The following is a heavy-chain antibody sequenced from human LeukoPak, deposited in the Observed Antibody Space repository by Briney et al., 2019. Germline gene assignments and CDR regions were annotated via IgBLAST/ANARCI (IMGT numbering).Heavy chain of an antibody. CDR3: ASEVSAAGGSWFDP. J-gene: IGHJ5*02. CDR2: IYYSGST. D-gene: IGHD6-13*01. Sequence: PSETLSLTCTVSGGSISSSSYYWGWIRQPQGKGLEWIGRIYYSGSTYYNPSLKSRVTISVDTSKNQFSLKLSSVTAADTAVYYCASEVSAAGGSWFDPWGQGTLVTVSS. V-gene: IGHV4-39*01. CDR1: GGSISSSSYY.